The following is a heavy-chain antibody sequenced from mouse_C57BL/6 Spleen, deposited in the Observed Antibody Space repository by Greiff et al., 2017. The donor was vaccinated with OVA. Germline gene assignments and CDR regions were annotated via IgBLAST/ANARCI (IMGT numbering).Heavy chain of an antibody. V-gene: IGHV1-76*01. J-gene: IGHJ3*01. CDR1: GYTFTDYY. CDR3: ARSRYSNYESFAY. CDR2: IYPGSGNT. D-gene: IGHD2-5*01. Sequence: QVQLQQSGAELVRPGASVKLSCKASGYTFTDYYINWVKQRPGQGLEWIARIYPGSGNTYYNEKFKGKATLTAEKSSSTAYMQLSSLTSEDSAVYFCARSRYSNYESFAYWGQGTLVTVSA.